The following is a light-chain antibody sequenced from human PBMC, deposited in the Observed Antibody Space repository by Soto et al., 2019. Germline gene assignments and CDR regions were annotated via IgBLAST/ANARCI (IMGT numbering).Light chain of an antibody. Sequence: DIQMTQSPSSLSASVGDRVTITCRASQSISSYLNWYQQKPGKAPKLLIYAASSLQSGVPSRFSGSGSGTDFTLTISSLQPEDFATYYCQQSYCTTFGQGTKVEIK. V-gene: IGKV1-39*01. CDR3: QQSYCTT. J-gene: IGKJ1*01. CDR2: AAS. CDR1: QSISSY.